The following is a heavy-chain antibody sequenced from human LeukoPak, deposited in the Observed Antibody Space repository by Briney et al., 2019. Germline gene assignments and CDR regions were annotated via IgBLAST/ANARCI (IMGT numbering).Heavy chain of an antibody. Sequence: SQTLSLTCAVSGGSVSSGSYYWSWIRQPPGRGLEWIGYIYYSGSTNYNPSLKSRVTISVDTSKNQFSLKLSSVTAADTAVYYCARADGDYGGWFDPWGQGTLVTVSS. CDR3: ARADGDYGGWFDP. D-gene: IGHD4-17*01. CDR2: IYYSGST. CDR1: GGSVSSGSYY. V-gene: IGHV4-61*01. J-gene: IGHJ5*02.